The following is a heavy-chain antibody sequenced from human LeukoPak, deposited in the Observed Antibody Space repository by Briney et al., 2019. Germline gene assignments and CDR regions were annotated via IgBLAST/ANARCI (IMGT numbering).Heavy chain of an antibody. Sequence: PGGSLRLSCAASGFTFSSYAMSWVRQAPGKGLEWVSSVSSSSTNKFYADSVKGRFTISRDDAKNSLYLQMNSLRVEDTAVYYCARENFMATSGTTFDIWGQGTMVSVSS. V-gene: IGHV3-21*01. CDR3: ARENFMATSGTTFDI. CDR2: VSSSSTNK. D-gene: IGHD1-1*01. J-gene: IGHJ3*02. CDR1: GFTFSSYA.